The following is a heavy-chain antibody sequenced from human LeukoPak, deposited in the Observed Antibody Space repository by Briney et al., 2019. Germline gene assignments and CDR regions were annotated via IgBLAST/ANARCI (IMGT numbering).Heavy chain of an antibody. V-gene: IGHV3-30*02. CDR3: AKDLVTSSRGYYYYGLDV. J-gene: IGHJ6*01. Sequence: PGGSLRLSCAASGFXFSTYGMHWVRQAPGKGLEWVAPIRYDGSNQYHADSVKGRITISRDNSKNRLYLQMNSLRAEDTAVYYCAKDLVTSSRGYYYYGLDVWGQGTTVTVSS. CDR1: GFXFSTYG. D-gene: IGHD2-2*01. CDR2: IRYDGSNQ.